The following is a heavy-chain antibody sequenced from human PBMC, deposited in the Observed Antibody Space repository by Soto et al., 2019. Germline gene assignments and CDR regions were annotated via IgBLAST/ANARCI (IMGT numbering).Heavy chain of an antibody. Sequence: GAALRLSCAASGFAFSNAWMNWVRQAPGKGLEWVGRIKSKTDGGTTDYAAPVKGRFTISRDDSKNTLYLQMNSLKTEDTAVYYCTTDRPNEVVVITRPYYYYGMDVWGQGTTVTVSS. CDR3: TTDRPNEVVVITRPYYYYGMDV. CDR1: GFAFSNAW. D-gene: IGHD3-22*01. V-gene: IGHV3-15*07. CDR2: IKSKTDGGTT. J-gene: IGHJ6*02.